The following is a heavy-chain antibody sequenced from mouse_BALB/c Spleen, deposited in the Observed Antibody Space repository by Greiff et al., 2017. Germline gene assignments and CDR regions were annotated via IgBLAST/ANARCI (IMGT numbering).Heavy chain of an antibody. CDR1: GFSLTSYG. CDR3: ARDQELGQIGFAY. J-gene: IGHJ3*01. D-gene: IGHD3-3*01. Sequence: VQVVESGPGLVAPSQSLSITCTVSGFSLTSYGVHWVRQPPGKGLEWLGVIWAGGSTNYNSALMSRLSISKDNSKSQVFLKMNSLQTDDTAMYYCARDQELGQIGFAYWGQGTLVTVSA. CDR2: IWAGGST. V-gene: IGHV2-9*02.